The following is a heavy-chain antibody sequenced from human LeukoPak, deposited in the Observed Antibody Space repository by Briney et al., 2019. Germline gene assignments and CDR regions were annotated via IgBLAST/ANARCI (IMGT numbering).Heavy chain of an antibody. J-gene: IGHJ6*02. CDR1: GFTFSTYW. D-gene: IGHD5-18*01. CDR2: INQDGSEK. Sequence: GGSLRLSCAASGFTFSTYWMNWVCQAPGKGLEWVANINQDGSEKFYVDSVRGRFTISRDNAKNSLYLQMNSLRAEDTAVYYCARDTRRDTYYHGMDVWGQGTTVTVSS. CDR3: ARDTRRDTYYHGMDV. V-gene: IGHV3-7*04.